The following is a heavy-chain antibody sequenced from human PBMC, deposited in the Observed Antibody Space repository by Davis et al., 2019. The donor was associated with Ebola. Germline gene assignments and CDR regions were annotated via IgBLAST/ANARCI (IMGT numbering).Heavy chain of an antibody. CDR2: INPNRGGT. CDR3: ARGGSSSFPYYYNGMDV. CDR1: GYTFTGYY. D-gene: IGHD6-6*01. Sequence: AASVTVSCKASGYTFTGYYMHWVRQAPGQGLEWMGRINPNRGGTNYAPKFQGRVTMTRDTSISTAYMERSRLRSNDTVVYYCARGGSSSFPYYYNGMDVWGKGTTVTVSS. V-gene: IGHV1-2*05. J-gene: IGHJ6*04.